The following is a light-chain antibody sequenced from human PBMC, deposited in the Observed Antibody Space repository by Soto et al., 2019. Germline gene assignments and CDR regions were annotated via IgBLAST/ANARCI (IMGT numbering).Light chain of an antibody. J-gene: IGKJ1*01. CDR1: QSVSSN. Sequence: EIVITQSPATLSVFPGENATPPFRASQSVSSNLAWYQQRPGQAPRLLMYGASTRATGIPARFSGSGSGTEFTLTISSLQSEDFAVYYCQQYNNWPPWTFGQGTKVDI. CDR3: QQYNNWPPWT. V-gene: IGKV3-15*01. CDR2: GAS.